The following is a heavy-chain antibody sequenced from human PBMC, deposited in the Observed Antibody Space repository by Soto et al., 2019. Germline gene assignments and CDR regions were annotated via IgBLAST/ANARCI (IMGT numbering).Heavy chain of an antibody. V-gene: IGHV3-23*01. Sequence: EVQLLESGGGLVQPGGSLRLSCVASGFTFSSYAMSWVRQAPGKGLEWVSAISGSGGSTYYADSVKGRFTISRDNSKNTLYLQMNSLRAEDTAVYYCAKGGITIFGVVITNYFDYWGQGTLVTVSS. J-gene: IGHJ4*02. CDR3: AKGGITIFGVVITNYFDY. CDR2: ISGSGGST. CDR1: GFTFSSYA. D-gene: IGHD3-3*01.